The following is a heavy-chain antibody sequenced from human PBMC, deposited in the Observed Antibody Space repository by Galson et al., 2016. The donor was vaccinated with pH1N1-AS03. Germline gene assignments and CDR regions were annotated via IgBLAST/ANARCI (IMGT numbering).Heavy chain of an antibody. CDR3: IKGGAASADFFDI. J-gene: IGHJ3*02. V-gene: IGHV3-9*01. CDR2: ISWNSNKI. CDR1: GFRFDDYA. D-gene: IGHD3/OR15-3a*01. Sequence: SLRLSCAASGFRFDDYAMHWVRQAPGKGLEWVSSISWNSNKIDYADSVKGRFTISRDSAKNSPNLQMNSLRAEDTALYYCIKGGAASADFFDIWGQGTMVTVSS.